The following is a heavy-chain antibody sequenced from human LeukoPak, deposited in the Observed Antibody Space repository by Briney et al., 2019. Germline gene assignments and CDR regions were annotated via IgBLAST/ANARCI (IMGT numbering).Heavy chain of an antibody. Sequence: ASVKVSCKASGYTFTGYYLHWVRQAPGQGLEWMGIINPRGGSTSYTQKFQGRVTMTRDTSTSTVYMELSSLRSEDTAVYYCAGVKSYYYDTSDKDAFDIWGQGTMVTVSS. D-gene: IGHD3-22*01. CDR2: INPRGGST. J-gene: IGHJ3*02. CDR1: GYTFTGYY. CDR3: AGVKSYYYDTSDKDAFDI. V-gene: IGHV1-46*01.